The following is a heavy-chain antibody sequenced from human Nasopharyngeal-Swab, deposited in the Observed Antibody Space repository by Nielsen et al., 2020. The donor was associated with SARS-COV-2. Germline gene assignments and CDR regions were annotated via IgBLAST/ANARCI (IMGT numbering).Heavy chain of an antibody. CDR1: GYTFTSYG. D-gene: IGHD2-15*01. CDR3: ARERGVVVVAAKVFHPIPARFDP. V-gene: IGHV1-3*01. J-gene: IGHJ5*02. CDR2: INAGNGNT. Sequence: ASVKVSCKASGYTFTSYGISWVRQAPGQGLEWMGWINAGNGNTKYSQKFQGRVTITRDTSASTAYMELSSLRSEDTAVYYCARERGVVVVAAKVFHPIPARFDPWGQGTLVTVSS.